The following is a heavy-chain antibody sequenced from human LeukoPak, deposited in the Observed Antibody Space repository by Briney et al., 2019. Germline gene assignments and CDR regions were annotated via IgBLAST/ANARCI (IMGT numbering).Heavy chain of an antibody. CDR1: GYTFTSYD. J-gene: IGHJ3*02. V-gene: IGHV1-8*01. CDR2: MNPNSGNT. CDR3: ARYVAAAGTRAFDI. D-gene: IGHD6-13*01. Sequence: GASVKVSCKASGYTFTSYDINWVRQATGQGLEWMGWMNPNSGNTGYAQKFQGRVTITRNTSISTAYMELSNLRSEDTAVYYCARYVAAAGTRAFDIWGQGTMVTVSS.